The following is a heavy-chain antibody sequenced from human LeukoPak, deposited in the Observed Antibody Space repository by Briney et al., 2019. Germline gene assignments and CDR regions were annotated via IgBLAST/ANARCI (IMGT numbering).Heavy chain of an antibody. CDR2: ITDSGGST. CDR1: GFRFTNYG. CDR3: ARLILRGSSWQHSWFDP. D-gene: IGHD6-13*01. V-gene: IGHV3-23*01. J-gene: IGHJ5*02. Sequence: GGSLRLSCVASGFRFTNYGMNWVRQAPGKGLEWVAAITDSGGSTYYPNSVKGRFTVSRDNSKNTLYLQMNSLRAEDTAVYYWARLILRGSSWQHSWFDPWGQGTLVTVSS.